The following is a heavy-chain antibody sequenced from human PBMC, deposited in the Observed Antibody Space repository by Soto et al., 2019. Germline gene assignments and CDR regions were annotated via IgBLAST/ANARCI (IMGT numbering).Heavy chain of an antibody. V-gene: IGHV4-31*03. D-gene: IGHD6-13*01. CDR2: IYYSGNT. CDR3: ARLSXSWQSWFDP. Sequence: QVQLQESGPGLVKPSQTLSLTCIVSGGSISSNDFYWSWIRQHPGKGLEWIGYIYYSGNTYYNPSLKSRVTILLDTSKNQFSLKVSSVTAADTAVYYCARLSXSWQSWFDPWGQGTLVTVSS. CDR1: GGSISSNDFY. J-gene: IGHJ5*02.